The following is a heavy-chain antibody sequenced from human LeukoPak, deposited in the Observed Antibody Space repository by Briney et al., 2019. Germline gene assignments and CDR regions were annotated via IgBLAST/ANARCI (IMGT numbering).Heavy chain of an antibody. J-gene: IGHJ4*02. Sequence: SETLSLTCTVSGGSISSGDYYWSWIRQPPGKGLEWIGYIYYSGSTYYNPSLKSRVTISVDTSKNQFSLKLSSVTAADTAVYYCAREGGRDGYNSPFDYWGQGTLVTVSS. CDR2: IYYSGST. CDR3: AREGGRDGYNSPFDY. CDR1: GGSISSGDYY. D-gene: IGHD5-24*01. V-gene: IGHV4-30-4*02.